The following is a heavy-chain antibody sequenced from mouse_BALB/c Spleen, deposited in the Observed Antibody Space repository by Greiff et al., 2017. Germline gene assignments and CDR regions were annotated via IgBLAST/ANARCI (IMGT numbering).Heavy chain of an antibody. CDR3: ANYGSSYGAY. CDR1: GFSLTSYG. J-gene: IGHJ3*01. CDR2: IWAGGST. Sequence: VQGVESGPGLVAPSQSLSITCTVSGFSLTSYGVHWVRQPPGKGLEWLGVIWAGGSTNYNSALMSRLSISKDNSKSQVFLKMNSLQTDDTAMYYCANYGSSYGAYWGQGTLVTVSA. V-gene: IGHV2-9*02. D-gene: IGHD1-1*01.